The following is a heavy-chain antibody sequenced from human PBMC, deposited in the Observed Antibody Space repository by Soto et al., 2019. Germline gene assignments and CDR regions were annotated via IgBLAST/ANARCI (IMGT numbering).Heavy chain of an antibody. CDR1: GGTFSSYA. Sequence: SVKVSCKASGGTFSSYAISWVRQAPGQGLEWMGGIIPIFGTANYAQKFQGRVTITADKSTSTAYMELSSLRSEDTAVYYCARDVLRFLEWLYEPTPVDAFDIWGQGRMVTVSS. J-gene: IGHJ3*02. D-gene: IGHD3-3*01. CDR3: ARDVLRFLEWLYEPTPVDAFDI. CDR2: IIPIFGTA. V-gene: IGHV1-69*06.